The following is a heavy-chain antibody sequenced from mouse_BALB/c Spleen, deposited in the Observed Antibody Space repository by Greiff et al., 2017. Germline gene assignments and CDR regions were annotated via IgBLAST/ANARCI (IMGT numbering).Heavy chain of an antibody. CDR1: GYTFTSYW. CDR2: INPSTGYT. CDR3: ARDSGYYFDY. Sequence: QVQLQQSGAELAKPGASVKMSCKASGYTFTSYWMHWVKQRPGQGLEWIGYINPSTGYTEYNQKFKDKATLTADKSSSTAYMQLSSLTSEDSAVYYCARDSGYYFDYWGEGTTLTVSS. D-gene: IGHD3-2*01. J-gene: IGHJ2*01. V-gene: IGHV1-7*01.